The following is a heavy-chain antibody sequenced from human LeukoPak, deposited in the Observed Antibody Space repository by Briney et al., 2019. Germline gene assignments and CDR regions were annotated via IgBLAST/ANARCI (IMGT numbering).Heavy chain of an antibody. Sequence: GGSLRLSCAASGFTFDDYAMHWVRQAPGKGLEWVSGISWNSGSIGYADSVKGRFTISRDNAKNSLYLQMNSLKTEDTAFYYCAKGPSYSSGWSAEYFQHWGQGTLVTVSS. D-gene: IGHD6-19*01. J-gene: IGHJ1*01. V-gene: IGHV3-9*01. CDR1: GFTFDDYA. CDR3: AKGPSYSSGWSAEYFQH. CDR2: ISWNSGSI.